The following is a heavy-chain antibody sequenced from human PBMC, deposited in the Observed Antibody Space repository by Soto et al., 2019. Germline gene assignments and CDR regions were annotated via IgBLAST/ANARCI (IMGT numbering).Heavy chain of an antibody. CDR2: ISSSGSTI. J-gene: IGHJ6*02. D-gene: IGHD3-10*01. Sequence: SLRLSCAASGFTFSSYEMNWVRQAPGKGLEWVSYISSSGSTIYYADSVKGRFTISRDNAKNSLYLQMSSLRAEDTAVYYCAKDSGSYLYYGMDVWGQGTTVTVSS. CDR1: GFTFSSYE. V-gene: IGHV3-48*03. CDR3: AKDSGSYLYYGMDV.